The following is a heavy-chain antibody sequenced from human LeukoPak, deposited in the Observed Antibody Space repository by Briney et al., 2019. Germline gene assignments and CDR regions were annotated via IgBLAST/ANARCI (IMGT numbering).Heavy chain of an antibody. CDR1: SYTFTSYG. J-gene: IGHJ5*02. CDR3: ARDRELMVYAMVNWFDP. CDR2: ISAYNGNT. D-gene: IGHD2-8*01. V-gene: IGHV1-18*01. Sequence: ASVKVSCKASSYTFTSYGISWVRQAPGQGLEWMGWISAYNGNTNYAQKFQGRVTMTRDTSTSTVYMELSSLRSEDTAVYYCARDRELMVYAMVNWFDPWGQGTLVTVSS.